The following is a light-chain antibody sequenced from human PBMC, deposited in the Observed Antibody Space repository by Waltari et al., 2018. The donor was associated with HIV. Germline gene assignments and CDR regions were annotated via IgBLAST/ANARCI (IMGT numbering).Light chain of an antibody. CDR3: QVWDSSTDHFV. V-gene: IGLV3-21*02. CDR1: NIRSKS. Sequence: SYVLNQAPSVSVAPGQTATITCGGDNIRSKSVHRYQQKPGQAPVLVVSNNRERPSGIPERFSGSISVNTATLTISRVEAGDEADYYCQVWDSSTDHFVFGPGAKVTVL. J-gene: IGLJ1*01. CDR2: NNR.